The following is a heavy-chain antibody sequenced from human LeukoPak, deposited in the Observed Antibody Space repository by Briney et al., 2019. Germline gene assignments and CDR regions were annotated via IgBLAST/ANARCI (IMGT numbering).Heavy chain of an antibody. V-gene: IGHV1-69*05. CDR2: IIPIFGTA. J-gene: IGHJ4*02. Sequence: SVKVSCKASGGTFSSYAISWVRQAPGQGLEWMGGIIPIFGTANYAQKFQGRVTMTRDTSISTGYMELSRLRSDDTAVYYCARETEVFQFDYWGQGTLVTVSS. D-gene: IGHD3-3*01. CDR1: GGTFSSYA. CDR3: ARETEVFQFDY.